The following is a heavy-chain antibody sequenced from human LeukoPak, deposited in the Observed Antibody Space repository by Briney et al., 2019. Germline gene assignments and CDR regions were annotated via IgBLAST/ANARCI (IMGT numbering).Heavy chain of an antibody. CDR3: ARAHNWKYGTFDY. D-gene: IGHD1-7*01. CDR2: ISSSSSYI. J-gene: IGHJ4*02. V-gene: IGHV3-21*01. CDR1: GFTFSGNS. Sequence: GGSLRLSCAASGFTFSGNSMNWVRQAPGKGLEWVSSISSSSSYIYYADSVKGRFTISRDNAKNSLYLQMNSLRAEDTAVYYCARAHNWKYGTFDYWGQGTLVTVSS.